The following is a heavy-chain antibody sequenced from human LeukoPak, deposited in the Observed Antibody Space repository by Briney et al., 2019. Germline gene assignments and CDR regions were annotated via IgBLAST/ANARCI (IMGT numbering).Heavy chain of an antibody. Sequence: GGSLRLSCAASGFTFSSYSMNWVRQAPGKGLEWVSSISSSSSYIYYADSVKCLFTISRDNAKNSLYLQINSLRAEDTAVYYCAREVGNPSDYWGQGTLVTVSS. CDR3: AREVGNPSDY. CDR1: GFTFSSYS. V-gene: IGHV3-21*01. CDR2: ISSSSSYI. D-gene: IGHD4-23*01. J-gene: IGHJ4*02.